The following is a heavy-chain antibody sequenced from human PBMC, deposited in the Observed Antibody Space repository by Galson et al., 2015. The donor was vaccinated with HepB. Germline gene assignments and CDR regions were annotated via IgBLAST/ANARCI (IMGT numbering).Heavy chain of an antibody. D-gene: IGHD3-22*01. CDR3: ARDRSYDSSGYLY. Sequence: SLRLSCAASGFTVSSNYMSWVRQAPGKGLEWVSVIYSGGSTYYADSVKGRFTISRDNSKNTLYLQMNSLRAEDTAVYYCARDRSYDSSGYLYWGQGTLVTASS. V-gene: IGHV3-53*01. CDR1: GFTVSSNY. CDR2: IYSGGST. J-gene: IGHJ4*02.